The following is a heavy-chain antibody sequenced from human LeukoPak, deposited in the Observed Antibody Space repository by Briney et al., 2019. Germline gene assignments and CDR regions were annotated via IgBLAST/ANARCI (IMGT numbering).Heavy chain of an antibody. J-gene: IGHJ3*02. CDR2: INHSGST. CDR1: GGSFSSYY. D-gene: IGHD1-1*01. Sequence: SETLSLTCAVYGGSFSSYYWSWIRQPPGKGLEWIGEINHSGSTNYNPSLKSRVTISVDTSKNQFSLKLSSVTAADTAVYYCARRTVGPKSPRAFDIWGQGTMVTVSS. V-gene: IGHV4-34*01. CDR3: ARRTVGPKSPRAFDI.